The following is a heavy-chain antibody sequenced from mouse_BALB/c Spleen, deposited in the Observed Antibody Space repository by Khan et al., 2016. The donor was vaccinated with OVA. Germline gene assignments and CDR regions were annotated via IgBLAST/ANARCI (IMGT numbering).Heavy chain of an antibody. CDR1: GYTFTSYT. D-gene: IGHD2-14*01. CDR3: EKEGAYYRSDGWFAY. V-gene: IGHV1-4*01. Sequence: QVQLKQSGAELTRPGASVKMSCKASGYTFTSYTMHWVKQRPGQGLEWIGYINPVSDYTNYNQNFKDKATLTADKSSSTAYMQLRSLTSEDSAVYDCEKEGAYYRSDGWFAYWGQGTLVTVST. J-gene: IGHJ3*01. CDR2: INPVSDYT.